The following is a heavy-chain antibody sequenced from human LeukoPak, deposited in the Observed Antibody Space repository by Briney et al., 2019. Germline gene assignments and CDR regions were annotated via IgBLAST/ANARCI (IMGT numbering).Heavy chain of an antibody. D-gene: IGHD6-6*01. CDR3: ARVGGIAARPGDYYYYMDV. CDR2: ISAYNGNT. Sequence: ASVKVSCKASGYTFTSYGISWVRQAPGQGLEWMGWISAYNGNTNYAQKLQGRVTMTTDTSTSTAYMELRSLRSDDTAVYYCARVGGIAARPGDYYYYMDVWGKGTTVTVSS. J-gene: IGHJ6*03. V-gene: IGHV1-18*01. CDR1: GYTFTSYG.